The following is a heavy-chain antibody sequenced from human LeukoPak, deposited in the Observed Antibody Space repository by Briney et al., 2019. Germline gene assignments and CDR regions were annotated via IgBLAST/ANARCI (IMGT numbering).Heavy chain of an antibody. Sequence: ASVKVSCKASGYTFTGYYMHWVRQAPGQGLEWMGWINPNSGGTNYAQKFQGRVTMTRDTSISTAYMEMSRLGSDDTAVYYCARDMGIVGAWYYFDYWGQGTLVTVSS. CDR3: ARDMGIVGAWYYFDY. J-gene: IGHJ4*02. D-gene: IGHD1-26*01. CDR2: INPNSGGT. V-gene: IGHV1-2*02. CDR1: GYTFTGYY.